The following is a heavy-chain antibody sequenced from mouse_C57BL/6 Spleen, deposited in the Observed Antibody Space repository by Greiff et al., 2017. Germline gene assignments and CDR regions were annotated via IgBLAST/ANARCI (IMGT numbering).Heavy chain of an antibody. J-gene: IGHJ4*01. D-gene: IGHD2-3*01. CDR3: ARWYDGDYYAMDY. CDR1: GYTFTSYW. Sequence: QVQLKESGAELAKPGASVKLSCKASGYTFTSYWMHWVKQRPGQGLEWIGYINPSSGYTKYNQKFKDKATLTADKSSSTAYMQLSSLTYEDSAVYYCARWYDGDYYAMDYWGQGTSVTVSS. V-gene: IGHV1-7*01. CDR2: INPSSGYT.